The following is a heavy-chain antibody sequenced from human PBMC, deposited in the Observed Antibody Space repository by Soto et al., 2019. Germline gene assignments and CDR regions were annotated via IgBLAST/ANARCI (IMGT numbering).Heavy chain of an antibody. D-gene: IGHD2-8*01. V-gene: IGHV3-73*01. CDR3: TRLSIYCTNGVCSPLA. Sequence: GGSLRLSCAASGFTFSASAVHWVRQASGKGPEWVGRVRSKANNYATAYAASVKGRFTVSRDDSKNTAYLQMNSLKAEDTAVYYCTRLSIYCTNGVCSPLAWGQGTLVTVSS. J-gene: IGHJ5*02. CDR2: VRSKANNYAT. CDR1: GFTFSASA.